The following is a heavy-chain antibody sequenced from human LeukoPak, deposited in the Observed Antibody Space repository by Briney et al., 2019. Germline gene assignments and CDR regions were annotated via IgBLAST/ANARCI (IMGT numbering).Heavy chain of an antibody. V-gene: IGHV4-59*01. CDR2: IYYSGDT. CDR1: GDSISPYY. CDR3: ARDKQPGDY. J-gene: IGHJ4*02. Sequence: SETLSLTCTVSGDSISPYYWGWIRQPPGKGLEWIGYIYYSGDTTYNPSLKSRVTMSVDTSKNHFSLKLSSVTAADTAVYYCARDKQPGDYWGRGALVTVSS. D-gene: IGHD1-1*01.